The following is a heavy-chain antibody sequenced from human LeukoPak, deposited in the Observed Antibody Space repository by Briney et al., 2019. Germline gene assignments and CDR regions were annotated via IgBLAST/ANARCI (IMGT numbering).Heavy chain of an antibody. CDR1: GXIFDDYA. J-gene: IGHJ4*02. CDR2: ISGDGGST. V-gene: IGHV3-43*02. D-gene: IGHD6-19*01. Sequence: GGSLRLSWAAPGXIFDDYAIHWVRQAPGKGLESVSLISGDGGSTFYADSVKGRFTISRDNSKNSLYLQMSSLRSEDTALYYCARESERSGWYDYWGQGTLVTVSS. CDR3: ARESERSGWYDY.